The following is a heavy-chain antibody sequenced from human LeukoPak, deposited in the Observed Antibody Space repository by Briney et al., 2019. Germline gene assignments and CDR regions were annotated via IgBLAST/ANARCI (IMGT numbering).Heavy chain of an antibody. Sequence: PSETLSLTCAVYDGSFSGYYWSWIRQPPGKGLEWIGEINHSGSTNYNPSLKSRVTISVDTSKNQFSLKLSSVTAADTAVYYCARGEYYDSSGYPPDYWGQGTLVTVSS. J-gene: IGHJ4*02. CDR1: DGSFSGYY. D-gene: IGHD3-22*01. CDR3: ARGEYYDSSGYPPDY. V-gene: IGHV4-34*01. CDR2: INHSGST.